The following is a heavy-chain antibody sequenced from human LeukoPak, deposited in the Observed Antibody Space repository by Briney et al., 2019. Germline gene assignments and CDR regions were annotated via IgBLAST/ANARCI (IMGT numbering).Heavy chain of an antibody. CDR3: ARPFPVAVAGTGNY. D-gene: IGHD6-19*01. Sequence: GGSLRLSCAASGFTFSSYAMHWVRQAPGKGLEWVAVISYDGSNKYYADSVKGRFTISRDNSKNTLYLQMNSLRAEDTAVYYCARPFPVAVAGTGNYWGQGTLVTVSS. J-gene: IGHJ4*02. CDR2: ISYDGSNK. V-gene: IGHV3-30-3*01. CDR1: GFTFSSYA.